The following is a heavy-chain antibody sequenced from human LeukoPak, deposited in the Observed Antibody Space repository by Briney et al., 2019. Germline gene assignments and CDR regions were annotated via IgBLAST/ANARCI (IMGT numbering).Heavy chain of an antibody. V-gene: IGHV3-30-3*01. CDR3: ARVLNYYDSSGYYFSY. J-gene: IGHJ4*02. D-gene: IGHD3-22*01. CDR1: GFTFSYYT. Sequence: GRSLRLSCAASGFTFSYYTMHWVRQAPGKGLEWVAVISYDGSNEYYADSVKGRFTISRDNSKNTPYLQMNSLRVEDTAVYYCARVLNYYDSSGYYFSYWGQGTLVTVSS. CDR2: ISYDGSNE.